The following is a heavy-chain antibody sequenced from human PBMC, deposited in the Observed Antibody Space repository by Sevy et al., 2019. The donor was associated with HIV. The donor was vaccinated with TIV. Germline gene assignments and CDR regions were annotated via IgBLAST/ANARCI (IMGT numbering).Heavy chain of an antibody. V-gene: IGHV3-7*01. CDR2: INQDGSEK. Sequence: GGSLRLSCTASGFNFNSHWMIWVRQAPGKGLEWVANINQDGSEKYYVDSVKGRFTISRDNAKNSLYLQMNSLRGEDTAMYYCARGNDGWDYWGQGTLVTVSS. J-gene: IGHJ4*02. CDR1: GFNFNSHW. D-gene: IGHD6-19*01. CDR3: ARGNDGWDY.